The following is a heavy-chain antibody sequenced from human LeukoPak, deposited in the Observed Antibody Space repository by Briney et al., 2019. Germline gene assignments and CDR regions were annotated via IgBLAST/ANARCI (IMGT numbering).Heavy chain of an antibody. CDR1: GYTFTTHY. CDR2: INPSDVST. V-gene: IGHV1-46*01. J-gene: IGHJ3*02. D-gene: IGHD3-22*01. CDR3: ARVSNYYDSSPLI. Sequence: ASVKVSCKASGYTFTTHYMHWVRQAPGQGLEWMGIINPSDVSTSCAQKFQGRVTLTRDTSTSTVYMELSSLRSEDTAVYYCARVSNYYDSSPLIWGQGTMVTVSS.